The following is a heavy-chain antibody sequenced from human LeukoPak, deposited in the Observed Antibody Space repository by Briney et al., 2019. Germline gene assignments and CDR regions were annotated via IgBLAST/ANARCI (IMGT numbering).Heavy chain of an antibody. CDR3: ASNPANYTSWSPYFDL. V-gene: IGHV1-18*01. CDR1: VYALTNHE. D-gene: IGHD6-13*01. CDR2: TSCYNGDQ. Sequence: ASVKVSCKASVYALTNHEIHWVRQAPGHAPEWMGWTSCYNGDQRYAQQLHDRVTMSADTSTTTAHMALTRLRSDDTAVYYCASNPANYTSWSPYFDLWGQGKLVTVSS. J-gene: IGHJ4*02.